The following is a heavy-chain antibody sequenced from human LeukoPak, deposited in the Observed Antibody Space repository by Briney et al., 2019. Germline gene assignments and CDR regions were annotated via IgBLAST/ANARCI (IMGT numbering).Heavy chain of an antibody. Sequence: GGSLRLSCAASGFTFSSYSMNWVRQATGKGLEWVSSISSSSSYIYYADSVKGRFTISRDNAKNTLYLQRNSQRADDTAVYHCARGGGGSYYHLLDYWGQGTLVTVSS. J-gene: IGHJ4*02. CDR1: GFTFSSYS. CDR3: ARGGGGSYYHLLDY. V-gene: IGHV3-21*01. CDR2: ISSSSSYI. D-gene: IGHD1-26*01.